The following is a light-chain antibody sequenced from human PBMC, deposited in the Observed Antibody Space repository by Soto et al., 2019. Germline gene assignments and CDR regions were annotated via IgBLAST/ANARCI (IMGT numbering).Light chain of an antibody. CDR1: NSDVGLYDF. J-gene: IGLJ1*01. V-gene: IGLV2-14*01. CDR3: QSYDSSLSGYV. CDR2: EVS. Sequence: QSVLTQPASVSGTPGQSITISCTGSNSDVGLYDFVSWYQHHPGRAPKLIVSEVSHRPSGVPDRFSGSKSGTSASLAITGLQAEDEADHYCQSYDSSLSGYVFGTGTKVTVL.